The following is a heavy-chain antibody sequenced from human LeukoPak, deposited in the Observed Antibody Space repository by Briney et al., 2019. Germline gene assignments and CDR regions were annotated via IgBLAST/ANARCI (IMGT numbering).Heavy chain of an antibody. CDR3: ARAARRSAEEWELDIDY. J-gene: IGHJ4*02. D-gene: IGHD1-26*01. Sequence: GASVKVSCKASGYTFTSYDINWVRQATGQGLEWMGWMNPNSGNTSYAQKFQGRVTMNRDTSTSTVYMELSSLRSEDTAVYYCARAARRSAEEWELDIDYWGQGTLVTVSS. CDR1: GYTFTSYD. V-gene: IGHV1-8*01. CDR2: MNPNSGNT.